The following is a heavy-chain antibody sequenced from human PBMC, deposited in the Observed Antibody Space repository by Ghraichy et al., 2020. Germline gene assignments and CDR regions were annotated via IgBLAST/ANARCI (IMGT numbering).Heavy chain of an antibody. V-gene: IGHV1-69*13. D-gene: IGHD7-27*01. CDR2: TVPIFKTA. J-gene: IGHJ4*02. Sequence: SVKVSCRSSGGSFSGSALSWVRQAPRQGLEWIGKTVPIFKTADYAPSFQGRVMITADESTSTAFMELSSLKSEDTAVYYRARDTAWGFDFWGQGTQVTVSS. CDR1: GGSFSGSA. CDR3: ARDTAWGFDF.